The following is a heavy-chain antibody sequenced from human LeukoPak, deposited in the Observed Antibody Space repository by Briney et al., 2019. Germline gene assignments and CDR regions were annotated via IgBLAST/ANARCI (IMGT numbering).Heavy chain of an antibody. Sequence: GGALRLSCAASGFTFSSHGMSWVRQAPGKGLEWVSTISGSGDYTYYADSVKGRFTISRDNSKNTLYLQMNSLRAEDTAVYYCAKVTYGSGTYGAFDSWGQGTLVTVSS. V-gene: IGHV3-23*01. CDR2: ISGSGDYT. D-gene: IGHD3-10*01. CDR1: GFTFSSHG. J-gene: IGHJ4*02. CDR3: AKVTYGSGTYGAFDS.